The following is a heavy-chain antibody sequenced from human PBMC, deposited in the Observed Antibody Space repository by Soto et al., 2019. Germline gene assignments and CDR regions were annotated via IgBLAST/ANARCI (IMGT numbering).Heavy chain of an antibody. CDR3: ARCYYDSSDGGVVYYYYAMDV. CDR2: IIPIFGTA. Sequence: SVKVSCKASGGTFSSYAISWVRQAPGQGLEWMGGIIPIFGTANYAQKFQGRVTITADESTSTAYMELSSLRSEDTAVYHCARCYYDSSDGGVVYYYYAMDVWGQGTTVTVSS. V-gene: IGHV1-69*13. CDR1: GGTFSSYA. D-gene: IGHD3-22*01. J-gene: IGHJ6*02.